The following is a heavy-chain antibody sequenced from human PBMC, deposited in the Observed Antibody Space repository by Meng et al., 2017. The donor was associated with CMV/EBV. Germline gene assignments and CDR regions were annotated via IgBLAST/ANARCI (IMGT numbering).Heavy chain of an antibody. CDR2: ISSSSSYI. Sequence: GESLKISCAASGFTFSSYSMNWVRQAPGTGLEWVSSISSSSSYIYYADSVKGRFTISRDNAKNSLYLQMNSLRAEDTAVYDCARDSGYDFSGLDYWGQGTLVTVSS. CDR3: ARDSGYDFSGLDY. J-gene: IGHJ4*02. D-gene: IGHD5-12*01. CDR1: GFTFSSYS. V-gene: IGHV3-21*01.